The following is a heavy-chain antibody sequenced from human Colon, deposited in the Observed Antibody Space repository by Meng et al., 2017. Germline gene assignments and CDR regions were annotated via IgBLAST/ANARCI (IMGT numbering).Heavy chain of an antibody. Sequence: GGSLRLSCAVSGFTFSDHYMDWVRQAPGKGLEWVGRTRNKANSYTTEYAASVKGRFTISRDDSKNSLYLQMNSLKTEDTAVYYCVRVRQYSFDYWGRGTLVTVSS. J-gene: IGHJ4*02. V-gene: IGHV3-72*01. CDR1: GFTFSDHY. CDR3: VRVRQYSFDY. D-gene: IGHD4-11*01. CDR2: TRNKANSYTT.